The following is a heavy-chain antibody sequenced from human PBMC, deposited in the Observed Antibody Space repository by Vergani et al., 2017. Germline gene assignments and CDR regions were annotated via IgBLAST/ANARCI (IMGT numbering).Heavy chain of an antibody. CDR2: IRWNSGSI. Sequence: EVQLVESGGGLVQPGRSLRLSCAASGFTFDDYAMHWVRQAPGKGLEWVSGIRWNSGSIGYADSVKGRFTISRDNAKNSLYLQMNSLRAEDTAVYYCARDRGKSGIAVDMDVWGQGTTVTVSS. D-gene: IGHD6-19*01. J-gene: IGHJ6*02. CDR3: ARDRGKSGIAVDMDV. V-gene: IGHV3-9*01. CDR1: GFTFDDYA.